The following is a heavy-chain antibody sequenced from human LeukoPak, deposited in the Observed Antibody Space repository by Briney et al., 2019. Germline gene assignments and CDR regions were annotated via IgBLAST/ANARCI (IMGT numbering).Heavy chain of an antibody. D-gene: IGHD2-21*02. CDR1: GFTFSSYE. Sequence: GGSLRLSCAASGFTFSSYEMNWVRQAPGKGLEWVSYISSSGSTIYYADSVKGRFTISRDNSKNSLYLQMNSLRTEDTALYYCTKPATMAYCGGDCYWGDYWGQGTLVTVSS. V-gene: IGHV3-48*03. J-gene: IGHJ4*02. CDR2: ISSSGSTI. CDR3: TKPATMAYCGGDCYWGDY.